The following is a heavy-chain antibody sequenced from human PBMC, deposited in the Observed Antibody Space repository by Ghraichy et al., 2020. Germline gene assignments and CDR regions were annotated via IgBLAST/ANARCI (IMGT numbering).Heavy chain of an antibody. D-gene: IGHD6-13*01. CDR1: GGTFSSYT. J-gene: IGHJ5*02. CDR3: ARAPGAAADPFDP. CDR2: IIPILGIA. V-gene: IGHV1-69*02. Sequence: SVKVSCKASGGTFSSYTISWVRQAPGQGLEWMGRIIPILGIANYAQKFQGRVTITADKSTSTAYMELSSLRSEDTAVYYCARAPGAAADPFDPWGQGTLVTVSS.